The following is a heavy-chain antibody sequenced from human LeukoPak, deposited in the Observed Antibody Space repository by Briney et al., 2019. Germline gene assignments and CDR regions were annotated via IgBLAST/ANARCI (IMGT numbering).Heavy chain of an antibody. CDR1: GGTFSSYA. CDR3: AREGREYAAWGYSSYKGAFDI. D-gene: IGHD6-19*01. V-gene: IGHV1-69*13. Sequence: SVTVSCKASGGTFSSYAISWVRQAPGQGLEWMGGIIPIFGTANYAQKFQGRVTITADESTSTAYMELSSLRSEDTAVYYCAREGREYAAWGYSSYKGAFDIWGQGTMVTVSS. CDR2: IIPIFGTA. J-gene: IGHJ3*02.